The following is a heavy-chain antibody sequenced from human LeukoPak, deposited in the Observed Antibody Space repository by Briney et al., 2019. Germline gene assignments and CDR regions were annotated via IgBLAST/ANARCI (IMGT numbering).Heavy chain of an antibody. CDR1: GFTFSSYS. J-gene: IGHJ4*02. CDR2: ISSSSSTI. V-gene: IGHV3-48*01. D-gene: IGHD3-22*01. Sequence: PGGSLRLSCAASGFTFSSYSMNWVRQAPGKGLEWVSYISSSSSTIYYADSVKGRFTISRDNAKNSLFLQMNSLRAEDTAVYYCARETDSSGYRVDYWGQGTPVTVSP. CDR3: ARETDSSGYRVDY.